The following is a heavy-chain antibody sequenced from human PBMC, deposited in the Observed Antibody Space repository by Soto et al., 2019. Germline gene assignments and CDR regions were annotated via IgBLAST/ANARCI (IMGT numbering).Heavy chain of an antibody. Sequence: EVQLVESGGGLVQPGGSLRLSCTASGFTVSSNYMSWVRQAPGKGLEWVSVIYSGGSTYYADSVKGRFTISRHNSKNTLYLQMNTLRPAHTAVYYCARGGGYRSSTSCPDAFDIWGQGTMVTVSS. CDR3: ARGGGYRSSTSCPDAFDI. D-gene: IGHD2-2*01. J-gene: IGHJ3*02. V-gene: IGHV3-53*04. CDR1: GFTVSSNY. CDR2: IYSGGST.